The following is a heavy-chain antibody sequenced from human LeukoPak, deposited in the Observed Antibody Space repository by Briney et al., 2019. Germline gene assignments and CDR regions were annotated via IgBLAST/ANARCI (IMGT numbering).Heavy chain of an antibody. CDR3: ARDPSVVVVPAAINWFDP. V-gene: IGHV1-18*01. J-gene: IGHJ5*02. CDR2: ISAYNGNT. Sequence: ASVKVSCKASGYTFTSYGTSWVRQAPGQGLEWLGWISAYNGNTNYAQKLQGRVTMTTDTSTSTAYMELRSLRSDDTAVYYCARDPSVVVVPAAINWFDPWGQGTLVTVSS. D-gene: IGHD2-2*01. CDR1: GYTFTSYG.